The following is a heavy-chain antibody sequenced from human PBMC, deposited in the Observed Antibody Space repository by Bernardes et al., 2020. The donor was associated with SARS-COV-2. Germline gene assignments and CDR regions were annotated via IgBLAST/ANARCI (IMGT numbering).Heavy chain of an antibody. CDR2: IYSGGST. CDR1: GFTVTSNY. CDR3: ARGGRYYDNSGYRIDY. D-gene: IGHD3-22*01. Sequence: GGSLRVSCAASGFTVTSNYMHWVRQAPGKGLEWVSVIYSGGSTYYADSVKGRFTISRDNSKNTLFLQMNSLRAEDTAVYYCARGGRYYDNSGYRIDYWGQGTLVTVSS. J-gene: IGHJ4*02. V-gene: IGHV3-53*01.